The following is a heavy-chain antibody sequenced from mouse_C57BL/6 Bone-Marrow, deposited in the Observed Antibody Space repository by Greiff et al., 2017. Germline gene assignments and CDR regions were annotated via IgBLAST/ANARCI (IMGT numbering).Heavy chain of an antibody. J-gene: IGHJ2*01. Sequence: QVQLQQPGAELVKPGASVKMSCKASGYTFTSYWITWVKQRPGQGLEWIGDIYPGSGGTNYNEKFKGKATLTADKSSSTAYMQLSSLTSEDSAVYFCAKNYGSSYYFDYWGQGTTLTVSS. V-gene: IGHV1-55*01. CDR1: GYTFTSYW. D-gene: IGHD1-1*01. CDR2: IYPGSGGT. CDR3: AKNYGSSYYFDY.